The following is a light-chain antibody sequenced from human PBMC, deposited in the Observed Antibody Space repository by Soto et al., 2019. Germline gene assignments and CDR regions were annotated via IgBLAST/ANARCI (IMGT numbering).Light chain of an antibody. V-gene: IGKV3-20*01. CDR3: QHYNSDGT. J-gene: IGKJ1*01. Sequence: IEFTPRRCTLPLSPGERATLSCRASQSVSSSYLAWYQQKPGQAPRLLIYGASSRATGIPDRFSGSGSGTEFTLTISSLQPDDFATYYCQHYNSDGTFGQGTKVDIK. CDR2: GAS. CDR1: QSVSSSY.